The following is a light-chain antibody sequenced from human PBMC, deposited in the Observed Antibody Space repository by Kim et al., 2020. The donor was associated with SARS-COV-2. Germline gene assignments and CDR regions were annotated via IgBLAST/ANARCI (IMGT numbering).Light chain of an antibody. V-gene: IGKV3-15*01. Sequence: EIVMTQSPATLSVSPGERATLSCRASQSVSSNLAWYQQKPGQAPRLLIYGASTRATGLPARFSGSGSGTEFTLTISSLLSEDFAVYYCQQYNNWPRTFGQGTKVDIK. J-gene: IGKJ1*01. CDR3: QQYNNWPRT. CDR1: QSVSSN. CDR2: GAS.